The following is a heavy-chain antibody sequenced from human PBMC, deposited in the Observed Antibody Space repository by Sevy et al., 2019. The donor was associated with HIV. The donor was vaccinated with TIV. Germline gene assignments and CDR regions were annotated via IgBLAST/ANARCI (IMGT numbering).Heavy chain of an antibody. CDR1: GFTFRTYA. J-gene: IGHJ4*02. D-gene: IGHD3-10*01. CDR2: ISYDGSNK. CDR3: ARGPKLWFGELYLFDY. Sequence: GGSLRLSCAASGFTFRTYALHWVRQAPGKGLEWVAVISYDGSNKYYADSVKGRFTISRDNSKNTLYLQMNSLRAEDTAVYYCARGPKLWFGELYLFDYWGQGTLVTVSS. V-gene: IGHV3-30-3*01.